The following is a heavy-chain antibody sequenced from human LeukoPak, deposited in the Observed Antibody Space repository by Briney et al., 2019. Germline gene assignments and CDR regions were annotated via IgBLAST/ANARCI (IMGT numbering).Heavy chain of an antibody. D-gene: IGHD6-6*01. J-gene: IGHJ4*02. CDR3: ARDLPSSSSGFDY. CDR1: GYSISSGYY. Sequence: PSETLSLTCTVSGYSISSGYYWGWIRQTPGKGLEWIGSIYHGGSTNYNTALKSRVTISVDTSKNQFSLKLSSVTAADTAVYYCARDLPSSSSGFDYWGQGTLVTVSS. V-gene: IGHV4-38-2*02. CDR2: IYHGGST.